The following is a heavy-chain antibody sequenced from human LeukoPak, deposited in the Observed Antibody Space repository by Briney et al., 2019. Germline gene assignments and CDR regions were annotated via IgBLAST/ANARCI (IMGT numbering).Heavy chain of an antibody. D-gene: IGHD6-13*01. J-gene: IGHJ4*02. V-gene: IGHV3-23*01. CDR1: GFTFSSYA. CDR3: ARVDPYSSSGRAFDY. CDR2: ISGSGGST. Sequence: PGGSLRLSCAASGFTFSSYAMSWVRQAPGKGLEWVSAISGSGGSTYYADSVKGRFTISRDNSKNTLYLQMNSLRAEDTAVYYCARVDPYSSSGRAFDYWGQGTLVTVSS.